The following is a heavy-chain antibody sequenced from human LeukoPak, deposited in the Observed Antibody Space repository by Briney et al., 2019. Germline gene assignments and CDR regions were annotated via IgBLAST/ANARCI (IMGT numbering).Heavy chain of an antibody. CDR3: ARQVVAATRGETNWFDP. CDR2: IYYSGST. V-gene: IGHV4-39*01. J-gene: IGHJ5*02. Sequence: SETLSLTCTVSGGSISSSSYYWGWIRQPPGKGLEWIGSIYYSGSTYYNPSLKSRVTISVDTSKNQFSLKLSSVTAADTAVYYCARQVVAATRGETNWFDPWGQGTLVTVSS. CDR1: GGSISSSSYY. D-gene: IGHD2-15*01.